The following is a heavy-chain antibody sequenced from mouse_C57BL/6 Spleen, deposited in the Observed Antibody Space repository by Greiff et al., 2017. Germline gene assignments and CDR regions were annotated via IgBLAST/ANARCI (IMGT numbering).Heavy chain of an antibody. CDR2: INYDGSST. V-gene: IGHV5-16*01. D-gene: IGHD1-1*02. J-gene: IGHJ4*01. Sequence: EVKLVASEGGLVQPGSSMKLSCTASGFTFSDYYMAWVRQVPEKCLEWVANINYDGSSTYYLDSLKSRFIIARDTEKNILYLQMSSLKSEDTATYCCAREGRYMGMDYWGQGTSVTVSS. CDR3: AREGRYMGMDY. CDR1: GFTFSDYY.